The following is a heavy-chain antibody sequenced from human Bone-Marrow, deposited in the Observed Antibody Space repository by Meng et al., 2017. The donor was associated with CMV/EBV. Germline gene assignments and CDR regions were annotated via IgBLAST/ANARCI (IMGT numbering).Heavy chain of an antibody. CDR2: IYYNGNI. Sequence: SIRGGRYSWGWVRPPPGECLWCVGNIYYNGNIASQPSLNSRVTMSVDTSKHQYSLRLPSVTAADTAVYYCAGVTWGTVAATPNSFDYWGQGNLVTVSS. CDR3: AGVTWGTVAATPNSFDY. CDR1: SIRGGRYS. J-gene: IGHJ4*02. V-gene: IGHV4-39*07. D-gene: IGHD1-26*01.